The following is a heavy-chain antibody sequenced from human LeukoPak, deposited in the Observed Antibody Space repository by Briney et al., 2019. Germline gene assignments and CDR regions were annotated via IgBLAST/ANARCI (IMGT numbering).Heavy chain of an antibody. CDR3: AKARGATYGTYYFDY. J-gene: IGHJ4*02. CDR1: GFTFSSYA. D-gene: IGHD4/OR15-4a*01. CDR2: SGSGGDT. Sequence: GGSLRLSCAASGFTFSSYAMNWVRQAPGKGLERVSISGSGGDTYYADSVKGRFTISRDNSKNTLYLQMNSLRAEDTAVYYCAKARGATYGTYYFDYWGQGTLVTVSS. V-gene: IGHV3-23*01.